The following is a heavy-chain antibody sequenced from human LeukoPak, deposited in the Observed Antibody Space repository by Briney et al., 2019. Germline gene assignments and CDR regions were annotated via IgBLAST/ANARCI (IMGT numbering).Heavy chain of an antibody. D-gene: IGHD1-26*01. Sequence: GESLKISCQGSGYSFTHNWIAWVRQVPGTGLETLGIIFPGGSDVRYSPSFEGQVTISVDRSINTAYLLWSSLSASDTGIYFCARHASSYAGLDVWGQGTTVTVSS. V-gene: IGHV5-51*01. J-gene: IGHJ6*02. CDR2: IFPGGSDV. CDR3: ARHASSYAGLDV. CDR1: GYSFTHNW.